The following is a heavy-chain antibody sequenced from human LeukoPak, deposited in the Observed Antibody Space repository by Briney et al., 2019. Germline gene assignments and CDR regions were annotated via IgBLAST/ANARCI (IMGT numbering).Heavy chain of an antibody. CDR2: ISGSGGST. D-gene: IGHD6-19*01. J-gene: IGHJ6*02. CDR1: GFTFSSYA. V-gene: IGHV3-23*01. Sequence: GGSLRLSCAASGFTFSSYAMSWVRQAPGKGLEWVSAISGSGGSTYYADSVKGRFTNSRDNSKNTLYLQMNSLRAEDTAVYYCANGIAVAGLTEVYYYYGMDVWGQGTTVTVSS. CDR3: ANGIAVAGLTEVYYYYGMDV.